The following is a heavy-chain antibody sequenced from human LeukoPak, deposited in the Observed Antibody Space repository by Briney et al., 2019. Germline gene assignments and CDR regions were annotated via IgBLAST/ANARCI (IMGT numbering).Heavy chain of an antibody. CDR1: GGTFSSYA. D-gene: IGHD6-19*01. J-gene: IGHJ4*02. V-gene: IGHV1-69*04. CDR2: IIPILGIA. Sequence: RASVKVSCKASGGTFSSYAISWVRQAPGQGLEWMGRIIPILGIANYAQKFQGRVTITADKSTSTAYMELSSLRSEDTAVYYCASQSYSSGSFWGQGTLVTVPS. CDR3: ASQSYSSGSF.